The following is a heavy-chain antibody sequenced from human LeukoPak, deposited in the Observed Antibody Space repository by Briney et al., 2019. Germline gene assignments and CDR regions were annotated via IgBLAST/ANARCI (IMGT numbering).Heavy chain of an antibody. CDR3: ARAYSLVWNGSHSLFDP. CDR1: GESFSGYY. CDR2: INHSGST. D-gene: IGHD1-26*01. V-gene: IGHV4-34*01. J-gene: IGHJ5*02. Sequence: SETLSFTCAVYGESFSGYYWNWIRQPPGKGLEWIGEINHSGSTSYNPSLKSRVTISDDTSKNQFSLNVNSVTAADTAIYYCARAYSLVWNGSHSLFDPWGQGTLVTVSS.